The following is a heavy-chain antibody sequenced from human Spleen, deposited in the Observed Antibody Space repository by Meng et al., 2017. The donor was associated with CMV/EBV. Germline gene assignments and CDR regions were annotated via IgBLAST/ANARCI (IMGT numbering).Heavy chain of an antibody. D-gene: IGHD1-26*01. CDR1: GGSFSGYY. CDR2: INHSGST. V-gene: IGHV4-34*01. J-gene: IGHJ6*02. CDR3: ARGNKLYYYYGMDV. Sequence: ESLKISCAVYGGSFSGYYWSWIRQPPGKGLEWIGEINHSGSTNYNPSLKSRVTISVDTSKNQFSLKLSSVTAADTAVYYCARGNKLYYYYGMDVWGQGTTVTVSS.